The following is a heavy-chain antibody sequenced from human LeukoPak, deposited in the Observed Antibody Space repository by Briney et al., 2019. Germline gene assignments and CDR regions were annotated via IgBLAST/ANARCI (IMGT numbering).Heavy chain of an antibody. D-gene: IGHD3-10*01. CDR1: GGTFSSYA. CDR3: ARDSYYYGSGNGLDV. J-gene: IGHJ6*02. Sequence: GSSVKVSCKASGGTFSSYAISWVRQAPGQGLEWMGWISGYNGNTNYAQMLQGRVTMTTDTSTSTAYMDLRSLRSDDTAVYYCARDSYYYGSGNGLDVWGQGTTVTVSS. V-gene: IGHV1-18*01. CDR2: ISGYNGNT.